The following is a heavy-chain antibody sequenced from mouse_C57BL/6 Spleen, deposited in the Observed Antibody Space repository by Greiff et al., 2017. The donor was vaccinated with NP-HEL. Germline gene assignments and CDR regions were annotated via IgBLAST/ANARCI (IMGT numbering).Heavy chain of an antibody. V-gene: IGHV2-2*01. D-gene: IGHD4-1*01. CDR1: GFSLTSYG. CDR2: IWSGGST. J-gene: IGHJ4*01. CDR3: ARPLGLGQAYAMDY. Sequence: QVQLKESGPGLVQPSQSLSITCTVSGFSLTSYGVHWVRQSPGKGLEWLGVIWSGGSTDYNAAFISRLSISKDNSKSQVFFKMNSLQADDTAIYYCARPLGLGQAYAMDYWGQGTSVTVSS.